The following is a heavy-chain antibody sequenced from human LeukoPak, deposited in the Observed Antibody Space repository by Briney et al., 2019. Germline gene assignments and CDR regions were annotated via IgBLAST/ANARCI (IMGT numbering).Heavy chain of an antibody. CDR3: ARGRTTYFYGSGSYNKDWFDP. J-gene: IGHJ5*02. CDR2: MNPNSGNT. D-gene: IGHD3-10*01. Sequence: ASVKVSFKASVYTFTSYDINWVRQATGQGLEWMGWMNPNSGNTGYAQKFQGRLTMTRHTSISTAYMQLSSLRAEDPAVYYCARGRTTYFYGSGSYNKDWFDPAGQGSLVTVSS. CDR1: VYTFTSYD. V-gene: IGHV1-8*01.